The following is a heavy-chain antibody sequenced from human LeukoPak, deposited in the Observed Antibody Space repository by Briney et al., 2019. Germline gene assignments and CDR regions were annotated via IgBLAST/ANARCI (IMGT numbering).Heavy chain of an antibody. J-gene: IGHJ4*02. CDR3: ARHGPYDPLFDY. CDR2: INHSGST. V-gene: IGHV4-34*01. Sequence: SETLSLTCAVYGGSFSGYYWSWIRQPPGKGLEWIGEINHSGSTYYNPSLKSRVTISVDTSKNQFSLKLSSVTAADTAVYYCARHGPYDPLFDYWGQGTLDTVSS. CDR1: GGSFSGYY. D-gene: IGHD5-12*01.